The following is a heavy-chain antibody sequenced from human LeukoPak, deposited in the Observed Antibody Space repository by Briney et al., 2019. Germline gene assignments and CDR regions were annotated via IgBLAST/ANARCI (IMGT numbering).Heavy chain of an antibody. V-gene: IGHV3-48*03. D-gene: IGHD6-6*01. J-gene: IGHJ4*02. Sequence: GGSLRLSCAASGFTLSSYEMNWVRQAPGKGLEWVSYISSSGNTIYYADSVKGRFTISRDNAKNSLYLQMDSLRAEDTAVYYCARGPSSPLTHWGQGTLVTVSS. CDR3: ARGPSSPLTH. CDR2: ISSSGNTI. CDR1: GFTLSSYE.